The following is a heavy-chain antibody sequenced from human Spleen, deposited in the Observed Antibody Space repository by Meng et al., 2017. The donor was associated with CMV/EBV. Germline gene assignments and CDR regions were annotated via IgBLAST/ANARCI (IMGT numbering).Heavy chain of an antibody. Sequence: VSCKASAYTFTAHSFHWVRPAPGQGLEWLGWIHPHRGDTNYAQQFQGRVTLTRDTSINTGYMELTRLTSDDTAVYYCARDNNWGPDYWGQGTLVTVSS. CDR3: ARDNNWGPDY. D-gene: IGHD7-27*01. J-gene: IGHJ4*02. CDR2: IHPHRGDT. V-gene: IGHV1-2*02. CDR1: AYTFTAHS.